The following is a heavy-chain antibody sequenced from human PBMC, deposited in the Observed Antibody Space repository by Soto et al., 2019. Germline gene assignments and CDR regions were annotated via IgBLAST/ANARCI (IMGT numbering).Heavy chain of an antibody. CDR3: AHRYCSGGRCLTFGH. CDR1: GFSLSTSGVS. CDR2: IYWDDDK. J-gene: IGHJ4*02. V-gene: IGHV2-5*02. D-gene: IGHD2-15*01. Sequence: QITLKESGPTLVKPTQTLTLTCTFSGFSLSTSGVSVGWIRQPPGTALEWLALIYWDDDKRLSPSQKSRLTITKDTSKNRVVLAMSDMDPVDTATYYCAHRYCSGGRCLTFGHWGQGTLVTVSS.